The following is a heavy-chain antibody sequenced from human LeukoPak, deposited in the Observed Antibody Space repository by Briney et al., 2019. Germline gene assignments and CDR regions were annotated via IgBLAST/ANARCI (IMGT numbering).Heavy chain of an antibody. Sequence: PGGSLRLSCAASGFTFSSCAMHWVRQAPGQGLEWMGIINPSAGSTTYAQKFQGRVTMTRDTSTSTVYMELSSLRSEDTAVYYCARDQDYYGSGSNPSPHWGQGTLVTVSS. CDR1: GFTFSSCA. V-gene: IGHV1-46*01. CDR3: ARDQDYYGSGSNPSPH. CDR2: INPSAGST. J-gene: IGHJ1*01. D-gene: IGHD3-10*01.